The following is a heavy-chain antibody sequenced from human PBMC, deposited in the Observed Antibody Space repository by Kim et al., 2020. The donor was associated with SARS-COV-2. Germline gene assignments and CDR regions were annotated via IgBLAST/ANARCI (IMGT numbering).Heavy chain of an antibody. CDR3: ASRTAVAGTYYFDY. D-gene: IGHD6-19*01. V-gene: IGHV3-74*01. J-gene: IGHJ4*02. Sequence: YADSVKGRFTISRDNAKNTLYLQMNSLRVEDTAVYYCASRTAVAGTYYFDYWGQGTLVTVSS.